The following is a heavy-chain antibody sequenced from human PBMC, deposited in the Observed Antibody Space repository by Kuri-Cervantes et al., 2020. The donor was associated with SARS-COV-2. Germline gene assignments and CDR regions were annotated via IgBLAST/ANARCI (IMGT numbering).Heavy chain of an antibody. Sequence: ASVKVSCKASGYTFTTSDINWVRQATGQGLEWMGWINPDTGNAGYAQKFQGRVTVTRDTPPSTAFMELSSLRSDDTAVYYCARDSGDWNPDGFDIWGQGTMVTVSS. CDR2: INPDTGNA. J-gene: IGHJ3*02. V-gene: IGHV1-8*02. CDR3: ARDSGDWNPDGFDI. D-gene: IGHD1-1*01. CDR1: GYTFTTSD.